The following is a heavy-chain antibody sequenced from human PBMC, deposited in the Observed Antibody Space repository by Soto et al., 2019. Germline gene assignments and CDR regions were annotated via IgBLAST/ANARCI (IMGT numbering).Heavy chain of an antibody. CDR1: GYTFTSYG. CDR3: AREMVRGVGSDY. Sequence: ASVKVSCKASGYTFTSYGISWVRQAPGQGLEWMGWISTYNGNTKYAQTLQGRVTMTTDTSTSTAYMELRSLRSDDTAVFYCAREMVRGVGSDYWGQGTLVTVSS. CDR2: ISTYNGNT. V-gene: IGHV1-18*01. D-gene: IGHD3-10*01. J-gene: IGHJ4*02.